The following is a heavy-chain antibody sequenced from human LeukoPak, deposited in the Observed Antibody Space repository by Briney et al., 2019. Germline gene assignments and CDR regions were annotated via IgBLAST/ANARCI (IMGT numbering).Heavy chain of an antibody. J-gene: IGHJ4*02. V-gene: IGHV3-30-3*01. D-gene: IGHD6-13*01. CDR2: ISYDGSNE. CDR3: ARDRAGQPVY. Sequence: GGSLRLSCAASGFTFSSYAMHWVRQAPGKGLEWVAVISYDGSNEYYADSVKGRFTISRDNSKNTLYLQMNSLRAEDTAVYYCARDRAGQPVYWGQGTLVTVSS. CDR1: GFTFSSYA.